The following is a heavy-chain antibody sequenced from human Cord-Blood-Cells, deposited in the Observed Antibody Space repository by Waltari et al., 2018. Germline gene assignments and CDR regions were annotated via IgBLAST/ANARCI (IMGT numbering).Heavy chain of an antibody. V-gene: IGHV3-23*01. Sequence: EVQLLESGGGLVQPGGSLRLSCAASGFTFSSYAMSWVRQAPGKGLEWVSAISGSGGSTYYADSVEGRFTNSRDNSKNTVYLQMNSLRAEDTDVYYGAKDREGAPYIYYFDYWGQGTLVTVSS. CDR2: ISGSGGST. J-gene: IGHJ4*02. CDR1: GFTFSSYA. D-gene: IGHD1-26*01. CDR3: AKDREGAPYIYYFDY.